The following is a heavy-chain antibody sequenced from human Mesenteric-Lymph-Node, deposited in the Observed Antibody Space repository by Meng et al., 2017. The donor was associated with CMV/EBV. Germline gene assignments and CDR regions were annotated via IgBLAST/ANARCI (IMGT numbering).Heavy chain of an antibody. D-gene: IGHD2-15*01. CDR3: ARHCSGGSCYSDAGYGMDV. CDR2: IRSGGTSI. CDR1: GFTFSSHD. J-gene: IGHJ6*02. Sequence: GGSLRLSCVASGFTFSSHDMNWVRQAPGKGLEWVSYIRSGGTSIYYADSVRGRFTISRDNAKNSLYLQMNSLRAEDTAVYYCARHCSGGSCYSDAGYGMDVWGQGTTVTVSS. V-gene: IGHV3-48*03.